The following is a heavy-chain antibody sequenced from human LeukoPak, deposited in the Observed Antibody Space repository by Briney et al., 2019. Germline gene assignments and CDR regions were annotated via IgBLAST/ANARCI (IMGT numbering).Heavy chain of an antibody. J-gene: IGHJ4*02. V-gene: IGHV4-59*01. CDR1: GGSISSYY. CDR3: ARNLGSYYDSSGYYYWVY. CDR2: IHYSGST. Sequence: SETLSLTCTVSGGSISSYYWSWIRQPPGKGLEWIGYIHYSGSTNYNPSLKSRVTISVDTSKNQFSLKLSSVTAADTAVYYCARNLGSYYDSSGYYYWVYWGQGTLVTVSS. D-gene: IGHD3-22*01.